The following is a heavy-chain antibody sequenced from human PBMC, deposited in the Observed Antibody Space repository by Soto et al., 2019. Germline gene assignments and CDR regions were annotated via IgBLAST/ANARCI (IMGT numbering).Heavy chain of an antibody. CDR3: AKVPYSGSYYDGMDV. J-gene: IGHJ6*02. V-gene: IGHV3-30*18. D-gene: IGHD1-26*01. CDR1: GFTFSSYG. Sequence: VGSLRLSCAASGFTFSSYGMHWVRQAPGKGLEWVAVISYDGSSKYYADSVKGRFTISRDNSKNTLYLQMNSLRAEDTAVYYCAKVPYSGSYYDGMDVWGQGTTVTVSS. CDR2: ISYDGSSK.